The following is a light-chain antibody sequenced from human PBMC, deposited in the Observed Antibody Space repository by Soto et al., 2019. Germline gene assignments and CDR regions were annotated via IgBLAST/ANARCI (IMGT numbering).Light chain of an antibody. J-gene: IGLJ2*01. CDR3: SSFTSRSSLI. Sequence: QSVLTQPASVSGSPGQSITIFCAGTRRDIGAYNLVSWYQQHPGRAPQLIIYEVRNRPSGSSFRFSGSKSGNTASLTISGLQAEDEADYYCSSFTSRSSLIFGGGTKVTVL. CDR2: EVR. CDR1: RRDIGAYNL. V-gene: IGLV2-14*01.